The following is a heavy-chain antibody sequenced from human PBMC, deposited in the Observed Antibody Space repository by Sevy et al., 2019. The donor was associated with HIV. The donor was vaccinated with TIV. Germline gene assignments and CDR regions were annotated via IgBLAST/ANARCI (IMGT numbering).Heavy chain of an antibody. D-gene: IGHD5-18*01. Sequence: GGSLRLSCAASGFTFSSYGMHWARQAPGKGLEWVAVIWYDGSNKYYADSVKGRFTISRDNSKNTLYLQMNSLRAEDTAVYYCARGGYSYGYPYYFDYWGQGTLVTVSS. V-gene: IGHV3-33*01. CDR2: IWYDGSNK. J-gene: IGHJ4*02. CDR1: GFTFSSYG. CDR3: ARGGYSYGYPYYFDY.